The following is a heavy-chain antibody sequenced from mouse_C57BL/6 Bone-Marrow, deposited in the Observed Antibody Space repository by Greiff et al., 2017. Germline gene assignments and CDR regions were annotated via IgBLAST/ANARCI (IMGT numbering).Heavy chain of an antibody. D-gene: IGHD2-3*01. CDR3: ARNDSYLFDY. CDR1: GYTFTGYW. CDR2: ILPGVGST. V-gene: IGHV1-9*01. Sequence: VQLVESGAELMKPGASVKLSCKATGYTFTGYWIEWVKQRPGHGLEWIGEILPGVGSTKYNEKFKGKATFTADTSSNTAYMQLSSLATEDSAFDYCARNDSYLFDYGGQGTTLTVSS. J-gene: IGHJ2*01.